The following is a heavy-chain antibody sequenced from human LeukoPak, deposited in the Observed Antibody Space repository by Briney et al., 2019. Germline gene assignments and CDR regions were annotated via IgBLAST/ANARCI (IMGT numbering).Heavy chain of an antibody. V-gene: IGHV3-23*01. D-gene: IGHD5-18*01. CDR2: ISGSGAST. CDR1: GFTFSSYG. CDR3: ARFKDLSGYSYGEFDY. J-gene: IGHJ4*02. Sequence: GGTLRLSCAASGFTFSSYGMNWVRQAPGKGLEWVSTISGSGASTCYADSVKGRFTISRDNSKNTLYLQMNSLRAEDTALYYCARFKDLSGYSYGEFDYWGQGTLVTVSS.